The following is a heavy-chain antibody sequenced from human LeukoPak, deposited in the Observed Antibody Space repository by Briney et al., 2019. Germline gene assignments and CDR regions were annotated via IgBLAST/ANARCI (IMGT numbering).Heavy chain of an antibody. CDR3: ARGGQWLVPSMYYFDY. J-gene: IGHJ4*02. CDR2: IIPIFGIA. V-gene: IGHV1-69*04. D-gene: IGHD6-19*01. CDR1: GGTFSSYA. Sequence: GASVKVSCKASGGTFSSYAISWVRQAPGQGLEWMGRIIPIFGIANYAQKFQGRVTITADKSTSTAYMELSSLRSEDTAVYYCARGGQWLVPSMYYFDYWGQGTLVTVSS.